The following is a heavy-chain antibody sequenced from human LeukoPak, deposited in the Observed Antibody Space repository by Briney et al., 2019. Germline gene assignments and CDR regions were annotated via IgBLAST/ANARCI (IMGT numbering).Heavy chain of an antibody. J-gene: IGHJ4*02. V-gene: IGHV1-2*06. CDR1: GYTFTGYY. D-gene: IGHD3-22*01. Sequence: ASVKVSCKASGYTFTGYYMHWVRQAPGQGLEWMGRINPNSGGTNYAQKFQGRVTMTRDTSISTAYMELSRLRSDDTAVYYCARGSLRLLSWGDYYDSSGYPDYWGQGTLVTVPS. CDR3: ARGSLRLLSWGDYYDSSGYPDY. CDR2: INPNSGGT.